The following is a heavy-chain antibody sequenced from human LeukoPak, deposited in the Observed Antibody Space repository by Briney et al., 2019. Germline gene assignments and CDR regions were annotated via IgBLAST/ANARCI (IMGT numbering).Heavy chain of an antibody. V-gene: IGHV1-18*01. J-gene: IGHJ4*02. CDR2: ISAYNGNT. Sequence: ASVKVSCKASGYTFTSYGISWVRQAPGQGLEWMGWISAYNGNTNYAQKFQGRVTMTRDTSISTAYMELSRLRSDDTAVYYCARVRYCSGGSCGKIRSEWVYWGQGTLVTVSS. CDR1: GYTFTSYG. D-gene: IGHD2-15*01. CDR3: ARVRYCSGGSCGKIRSEWVY.